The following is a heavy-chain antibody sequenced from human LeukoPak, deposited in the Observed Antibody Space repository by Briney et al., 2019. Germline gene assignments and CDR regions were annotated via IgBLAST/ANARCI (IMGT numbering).Heavy chain of an antibody. CDR2: ISAYNGNT. CDR1: GYTFTIYG. CDR3: ARDRTTGYSSSWYVGWFDP. Sequence: ASVRVSCKASGYTFTIYGISWVRQAPGQGLEWMGWISAYNGNTNYAQKLQGRVTMTTDKSTSTAYMELSSLRSEDTAVYYCARDRTTGYSSSWYVGWFDPWGQGTLVTVSS. D-gene: IGHD6-13*01. V-gene: IGHV1-18*01. J-gene: IGHJ5*02.